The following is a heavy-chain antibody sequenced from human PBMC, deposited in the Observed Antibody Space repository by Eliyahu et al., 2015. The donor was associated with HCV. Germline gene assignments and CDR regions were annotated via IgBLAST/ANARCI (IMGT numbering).Heavy chain of an antibody. CDR3: ARGGLRPYHAF. D-gene: IGHD1-14*01. V-gene: IGHV4-34*01. CDR2: INHDGDS. Sequence: QVQLQQWGAGLLKTSETLSLTCAVYGGSLTGYFWSWIRQTPGRGLEWVGEINHDGDSNYNASLRSRVTMSVDTSKSQFSLRLTSVTAADTAVYYCARGGLRPYHAFWGQGTLVTVSS. CDR1: GGSLTGYF. J-gene: IGHJ4*02.